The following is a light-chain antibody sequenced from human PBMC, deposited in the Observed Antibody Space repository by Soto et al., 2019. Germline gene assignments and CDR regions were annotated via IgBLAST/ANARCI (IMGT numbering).Light chain of an antibody. Sequence: QSALTQPASVSGSPGQSITIYCAGTSSDVGGVNFVSWYQHHPGKAPKLVIYEVSNRPSGVSTRFSGSKSGNTASLTISGLQAEDEAEYYCSSYRGGSHVVFGGGTKLTVL. J-gene: IGLJ2*01. CDR3: SSYRGGSHVV. V-gene: IGLV2-14*01. CDR2: EVS. CDR1: SSDVGGVNF.